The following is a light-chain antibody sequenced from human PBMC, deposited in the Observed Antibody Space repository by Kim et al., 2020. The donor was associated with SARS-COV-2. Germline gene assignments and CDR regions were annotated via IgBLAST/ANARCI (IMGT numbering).Light chain of an antibody. Sequence: NFMLTQPHSVSESPGKTVTISCTRSSGSIASNYVQWYQQRPGSAPTTVIYEDNQRPSGVPDRFSGSIDSSSNSASLTISGLKTEDEAYYYCQSYDSSNRGVFGGETKLTVL. V-gene: IGLV6-57*03. CDR2: EDN. J-gene: IGLJ3*02. CDR3: QSYDSSNRGV. CDR1: SGSIASNY.